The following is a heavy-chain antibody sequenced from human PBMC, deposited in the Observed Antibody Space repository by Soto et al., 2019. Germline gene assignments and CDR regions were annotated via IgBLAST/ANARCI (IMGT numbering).Heavy chain of an antibody. CDR2: INPNSGGT. V-gene: IGHV1-2*02. D-gene: IGHD6-13*01. CDR3: ARVRRVRRLQLANNWFDP. Sequence: PGQGLEWMGWINPNSGGTDYAQKFQGRVTMTRDKSISTAYMELSSLRSDETAVYYCARVRRVRRLQLANNWFDPWGQGTLVTVS. J-gene: IGHJ5*02.